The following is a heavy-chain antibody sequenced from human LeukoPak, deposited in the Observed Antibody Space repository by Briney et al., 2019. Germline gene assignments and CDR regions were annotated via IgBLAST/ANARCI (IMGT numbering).Heavy chain of an antibody. Sequence: SETLSLTCTVSGYSISSGYYWGWIRQPPGKGLEWIGSIYHSGSTYYNPSLKSRVTISVDTSKNQFSLKLSSVTAADTAVYYCARPNYDFWSGYYYWGQGTLVTVSS. J-gene: IGHJ4*02. D-gene: IGHD3-3*01. V-gene: IGHV4-38-2*02. CDR1: GYSISSGYY. CDR3: ARPNYDFWSGYYY. CDR2: IYHSGST.